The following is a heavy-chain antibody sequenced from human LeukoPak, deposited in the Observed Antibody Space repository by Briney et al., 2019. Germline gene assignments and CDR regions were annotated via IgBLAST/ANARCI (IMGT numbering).Heavy chain of an antibody. CDR1: GFTFSSYA. CDR2: ISATGGST. Sequence: GGSLRLSCAASGFTFSSYAMHWVRQAPGKGLEWVSDISATGGSTYYADSVKGRFTISRDNSKNTLYLQMHSLRAEDTAVYYCARLRGTYCLDYWGQGTLVTISS. V-gene: IGHV3-23*01. CDR3: ARLRGTYCLDY. J-gene: IGHJ4*02. D-gene: IGHD1-26*01.